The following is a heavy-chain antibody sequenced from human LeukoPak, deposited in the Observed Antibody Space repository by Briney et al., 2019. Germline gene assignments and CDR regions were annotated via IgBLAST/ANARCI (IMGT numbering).Heavy chain of an antibody. Sequence: GGSLRLSCAASGFTFSSYWMSWVRQAPGKGLEWVANIKQDGSEKYYVDSVKGRFTISRDNAKNSLYLQMNSLRAEDTAVYYCARGGSGYGDYYYFYGMDVWGQGTTVTVSS. CDR3: ARGGSGYGDYYYFYGMDV. V-gene: IGHV3-7*01. J-gene: IGHJ6*02. CDR1: GFTFSSYW. D-gene: IGHD3-22*01. CDR2: IKQDGSEK.